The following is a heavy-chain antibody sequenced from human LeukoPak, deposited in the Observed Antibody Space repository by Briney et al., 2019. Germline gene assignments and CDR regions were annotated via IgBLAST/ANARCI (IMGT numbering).Heavy chain of an antibody. CDR2: MNPNSGNT. V-gene: IGHV1-8*03. D-gene: IGHD1-14*01. Sequence: ASVKVSCKASGYTFTGYYMHWVRQAPGQGLEWMGWMNPNSGNTGYAQKFQGRVTITRNTSISTAYMELSSLRSEDTAVYYCARGINHSGKQKDDYWGQGTLVTVSS. CDR1: GYTFTGYY. J-gene: IGHJ4*02. CDR3: ARGINHSGKQKDDY.